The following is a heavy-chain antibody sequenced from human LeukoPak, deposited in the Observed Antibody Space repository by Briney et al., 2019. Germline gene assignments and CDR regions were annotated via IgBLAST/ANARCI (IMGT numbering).Heavy chain of an antibody. CDR3: ARARLIYGGYFDY. CDR2: INIGNGNP. CDR1: GYTFTSYA. Sequence: ASVKVSCKASGYTFTSYAMHWVRQAPGQRLEGMGWINIGNGNPKYSQKFQGRVTSTRDTSASTSYMELSSLRSEETAVYYCARARLIYGGYFDYWGQGTLVTVSS. V-gene: IGHV1-3*04. J-gene: IGHJ4*02. D-gene: IGHD4-23*01.